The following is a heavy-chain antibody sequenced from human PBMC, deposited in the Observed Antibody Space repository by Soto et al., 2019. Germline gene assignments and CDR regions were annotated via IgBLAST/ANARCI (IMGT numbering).Heavy chain of an antibody. Sequence: QITLKESGPTLVKPTQTFTLACTFSGFSLSTSGMGVGWIRQPPGKALEWLALIYWDDDKRYSPSLKSRLTXTXXTSNIQVVLTMTNMDPVDTATYYCAHYSSTSSFDYWGQGTLVTVSS. V-gene: IGHV2-5*02. CDR3: AHYSSTSSFDY. CDR1: GFSLSTSGMG. CDR2: IYWDDDK. D-gene: IGHD6-13*01. J-gene: IGHJ4*02.